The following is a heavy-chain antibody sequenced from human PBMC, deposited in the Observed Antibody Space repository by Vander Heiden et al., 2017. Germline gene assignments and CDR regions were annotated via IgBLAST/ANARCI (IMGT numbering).Heavy chain of an antibody. V-gene: IGHV4-30-2*01. J-gene: IGHJ4*02. Sequence: QLQLQESGSGLVKPSQTLSLTCAVSGDSIRSGGYSANWIRQPPGKGQEWIGYVYHSWSTYYSPSLKSRVTMSVDRSKNQFSLNLSSVTAADTAVYYCARGRYFYDSSGYYYPPDFDYWGQGTLVTVSS. CDR3: ARGRYFYDSSGYYYPPDFDY. D-gene: IGHD3-22*01. CDR1: GDSIRSGGYS. CDR2: VYHSWST.